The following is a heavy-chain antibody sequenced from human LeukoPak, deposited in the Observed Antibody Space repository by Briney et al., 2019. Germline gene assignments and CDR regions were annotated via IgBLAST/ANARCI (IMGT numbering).Heavy chain of an antibody. Sequence: SETLSLTCTVSGGSISSSSYYWGWIRQPPGKGLEWIGSIYYSGSTYYNPSLKSRVTISVDTSKNQFSLKLSSVTAADTAVYYCARHLSGSYFWYFDYWGQGTLVTVSS. CDR1: GGSISSSSYY. D-gene: IGHD1-26*01. V-gene: IGHV4-39*01. CDR3: ARHLSGSYFWYFDY. J-gene: IGHJ4*02. CDR2: IYYSGST.